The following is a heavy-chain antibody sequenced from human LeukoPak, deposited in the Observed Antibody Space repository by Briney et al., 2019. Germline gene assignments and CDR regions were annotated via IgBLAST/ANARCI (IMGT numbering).Heavy chain of an antibody. J-gene: IGHJ4*02. Sequence: GGSLRLSCVASGFTFSSYWMHWVRQAPGKGLVWVSRINSDGSSTSYADSVKGRFAISRDNAKNTLYLQMNSLRAEDTAVYYCARVGSSLLYFDYWGQGTLVTVSS. CDR2: INSDGSST. CDR1: GFTFSSYW. D-gene: IGHD6-6*01. V-gene: IGHV3-74*01. CDR3: ARVGSSLLYFDY.